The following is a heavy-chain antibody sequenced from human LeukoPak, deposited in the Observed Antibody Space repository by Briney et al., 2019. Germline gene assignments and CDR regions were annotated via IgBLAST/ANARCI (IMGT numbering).Heavy chain of an antibody. J-gene: IGHJ6*02. Sequence: GGSLRLSCAASGFTFSSFGMHWVRQAPGKGLEWVAVIWYDASNKYYADSVKGRFTISRDNSKNTLYLQMNSLRAEDTAVYYCAKVYTGTTTFSPYYYYGMDVWGQGTTVTVSS. CDR3: AKVYTGTTTFSPYYYYGMDV. CDR1: GFTFSSFG. V-gene: IGHV3-30*02. CDR2: IWYDASNK. D-gene: IGHD1-1*01.